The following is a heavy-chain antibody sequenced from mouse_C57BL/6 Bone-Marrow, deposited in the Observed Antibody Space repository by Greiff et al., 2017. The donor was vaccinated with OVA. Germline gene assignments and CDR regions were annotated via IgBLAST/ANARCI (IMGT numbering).Heavy chain of an antibody. V-gene: IGHV1-15*01. J-gene: IGHJ2*01. CDR2: IDPETGGT. CDR1: GYTFTDYE. CDR3: TRNYGSSYFDY. D-gene: IGHD1-1*01. Sequence: QVQLQQSGAELVRPGASVTLSCKASGYTFTDYEMHWVKQTPVHGLEWIGAIDPETGGTAYNQKFKGKAILTADKSSSTAYMELRSLTSEDSAFYYCTRNYGSSYFDYWGQGTTLTVSS.